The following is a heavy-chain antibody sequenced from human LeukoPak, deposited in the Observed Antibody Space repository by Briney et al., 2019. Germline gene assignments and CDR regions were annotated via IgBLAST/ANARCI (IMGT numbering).Heavy chain of an antibody. Sequence: ASVKVSCKASGYTFTSYDISWVRQATGQGLEWMGWMNPNSGNTGYAQKFQGRVTMTRNTSISTAYMELSSLRSEDTAVYYCARAGYYDSSGYYFPVLHYYYGMDVWGQGTTVTVSS. CDR2: MNPNSGNT. J-gene: IGHJ6*02. CDR3: ARAGYYDSSGYYFPVLHYYYGMDV. CDR1: GYTFTSYD. D-gene: IGHD3-22*01. V-gene: IGHV1-8*01.